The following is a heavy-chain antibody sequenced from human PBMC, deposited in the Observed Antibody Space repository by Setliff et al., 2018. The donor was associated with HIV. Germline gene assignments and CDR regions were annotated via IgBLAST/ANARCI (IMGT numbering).Heavy chain of an antibody. Sequence: HPGGSLRLSCAASGFIFSSYAMHWVRQAPGKGLEWVAVMSYDGNNKYYADSVKGRFTISRDNSKNTLFLQMNSLRPEDTAVYYCARDRGRYGDYRDFDYWGQGALVTVSS. D-gene: IGHD4-17*01. V-gene: IGHV3-30*01. CDR2: MSYDGNNK. CDR3: ARDRGRYGDYRDFDY. CDR1: GFIFSSYA. J-gene: IGHJ4*02.